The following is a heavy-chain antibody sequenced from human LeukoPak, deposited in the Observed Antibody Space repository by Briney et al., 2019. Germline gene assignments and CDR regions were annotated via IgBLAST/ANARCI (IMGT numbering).Heavy chain of an antibody. Sequence: GGPLRLSRAASGLTFSSYAMSWVRQAPGKGLEWVSAISSRGGSTYYAGPVKARFTTTRDNSKNTLYLQMSSLRAEDTAVYYCAKDSIYSRGRGWYRDAFDIWGQGTMVTVSS. D-gene: IGHD6-19*01. CDR2: ISSRGGST. V-gene: IGHV3-23*01. CDR1: GLTFSSYA. J-gene: IGHJ3*02. CDR3: AKDSIYSRGRGWYRDAFDI.